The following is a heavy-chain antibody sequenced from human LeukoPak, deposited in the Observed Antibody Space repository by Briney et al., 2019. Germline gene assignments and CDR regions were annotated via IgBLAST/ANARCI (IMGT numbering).Heavy chain of an antibody. V-gene: IGHV1-46*01. CDR2: ISPSGGST. Sequence: ASVKVSCKAFGYTFTSNYMHWVRQAPGQGPEWMGVISPSGGSTTYAQKFQGRVTLTRDMSTSTDYLELSSLRSEDTAVYYCARSLVSAARPDEIDYWGQGTLVTVSS. CDR1: GYTFTSNY. J-gene: IGHJ4*02. D-gene: IGHD6-6*01. CDR3: ARSLVSAARPDEIDY.